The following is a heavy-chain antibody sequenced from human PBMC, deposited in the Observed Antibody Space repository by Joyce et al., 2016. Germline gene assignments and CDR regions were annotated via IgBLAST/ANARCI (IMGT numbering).Heavy chain of an antibody. CDR1: GDTFSSYT. CDR3: ARGTNCSSTSCYLQYFQH. D-gene: IGHD2-2*01. Sequence: QVQLEQSGAEVKKPGSSVKVSCKASGDTFSSYTISWVRQAPGQGLEWMGGIIPLFGTANYAQKFQGRVTITADESTSTAYMELSSLRSEDTAVYFCARGTNCSSTSCYLQYFQHWGQGTLVSVSS. J-gene: IGHJ1*01. CDR2: IIPLFGTA. V-gene: IGHV1-69*01.